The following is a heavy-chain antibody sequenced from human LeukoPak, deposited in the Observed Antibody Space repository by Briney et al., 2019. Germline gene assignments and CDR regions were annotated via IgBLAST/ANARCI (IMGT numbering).Heavy chain of an antibody. Sequence: SETLSLTCAVYGGSFSGYYWSWIRQHPGKGLEWIGYIYYSGSTYYNPSLKSRVTISVDTSKNQFSLKLSSVTAADTAVYYCSAFDIWGQGTMVTVSS. CDR3: SAFDI. J-gene: IGHJ3*02. CDR2: IYYSGST. V-gene: IGHV4-31*11. CDR1: GGSFSGYY.